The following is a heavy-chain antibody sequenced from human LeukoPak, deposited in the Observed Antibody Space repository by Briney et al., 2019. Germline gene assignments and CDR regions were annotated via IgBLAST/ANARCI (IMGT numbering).Heavy chain of an antibody. CDR2: VSKDGRTI. D-gene: IGHD5-12*01. CDR1: GFRFSTQE. Sequence: GGSLRLSCAASGFRFSTQEMAWVRQAPGKGLEWVSYVSKDGRTIYYADSVKGRFTISRDNTRNSLFLQLNSLSADDTGFYYCARGSYTGFDLYFDSWGQGTLVTISS. V-gene: IGHV3-48*03. J-gene: IGHJ4*02. CDR3: ARGSYTGFDLYFDS.